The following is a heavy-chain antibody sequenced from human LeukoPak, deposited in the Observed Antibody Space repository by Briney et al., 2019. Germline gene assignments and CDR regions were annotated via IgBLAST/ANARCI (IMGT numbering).Heavy chain of an antibody. J-gene: IGHJ6*02. CDR1: GGTFSSYA. Sequence: ASVNVSCKASGGTFSSYAISWVRQAPGQGLEWMGRIIPILGIANYAQKFQGRVTITADKSTSTAYMELSSLRSEDTAVYYCARYDYGDYGTGYYYYGMDVWGQGTTVTVSS. V-gene: IGHV1-69*04. D-gene: IGHD4-17*01. CDR2: IIPILGIA. CDR3: ARYDYGDYGTGYYYYGMDV.